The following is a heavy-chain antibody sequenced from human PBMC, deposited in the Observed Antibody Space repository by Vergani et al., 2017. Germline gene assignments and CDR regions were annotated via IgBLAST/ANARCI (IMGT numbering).Heavy chain of an antibody. CDR2: INHSGST. D-gene: IGHD6-13*01. Sequence: QVQLQQWGAGLLTPSETLSLTCAVYGGSFSGYYWSWIRQPPGKGLEWIGEINHSGSTNYNPSLKSRGTISVDTSKNQFSLKLSSVTAADTAVYYCARGIAAATPFDYWGQGTLVTVSS. V-gene: IGHV4-34*01. CDR1: GGSFSGYY. J-gene: IGHJ4*02. CDR3: ARGIAAATPFDY.